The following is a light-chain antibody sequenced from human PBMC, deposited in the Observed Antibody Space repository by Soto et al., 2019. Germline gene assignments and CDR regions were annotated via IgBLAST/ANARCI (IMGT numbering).Light chain of an antibody. CDR2: DAS. J-gene: IGKJ5*01. Sequence: EIVLTQSPATLALSPGERATLSCRASQSVSSDLAWYQQKPGQAPRLLIYDASNRATGIPARFSGSGSGTDFTLTISSLEAEDFAVYYCQQSSNWPPITFGQGTRLEIK. CDR1: QSVSSD. V-gene: IGKV3-11*01. CDR3: QQSSNWPPIT.